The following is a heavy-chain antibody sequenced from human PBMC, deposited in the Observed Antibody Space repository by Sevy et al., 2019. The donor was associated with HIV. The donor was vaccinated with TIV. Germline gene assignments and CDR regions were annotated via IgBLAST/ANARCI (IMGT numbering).Heavy chain of an antibody. CDR1: GFTFSGYG. CDR2: ISWDASNK. J-gene: IGHJ4*02. V-gene: IGHV3-30*18. CDR3: AKRTIAGDHFDY. D-gene: IGHD7-27*01. Sequence: GESLKITCAGSGFTFSGYGMHWVRQAPGKGLEWLAVISWDASNKYYADSVKGRFTISRDNSKNTLYLQMNSLRAEDTAVYYCAKRTIAGDHFDYWGQGTLVTVSS.